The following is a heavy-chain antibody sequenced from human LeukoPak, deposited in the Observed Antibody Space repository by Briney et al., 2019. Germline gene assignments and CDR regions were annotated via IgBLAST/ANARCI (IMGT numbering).Heavy chain of an antibody. D-gene: IGHD3-22*01. CDR3: AKDGSSGYYDAFDI. CDR2: ISGSGGST. V-gene: IGHV3-23*01. CDR1: GFTFSTYA. Sequence: GGSLRLSCVASGFTFSTYAMSWVRQAPGKGLEWVSVISGSGGSTYYADSVKGRFTISRDNSKNTLYLQMNSLRAEDTAVYYCAKDGSSGYYDAFDIWGQGTMVTVSS. J-gene: IGHJ3*02.